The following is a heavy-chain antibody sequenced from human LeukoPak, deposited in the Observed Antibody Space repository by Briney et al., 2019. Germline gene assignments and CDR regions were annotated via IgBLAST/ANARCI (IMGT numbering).Heavy chain of an antibody. CDR1: GFTFSNYA. D-gene: IGHD4-11*01. J-gene: IGHJ1*01. V-gene: IGHV3-30-3*01. CDR3: ATYSILNAREFRY. CDR2: ISHDGTTE. Sequence: GGSLRLSCAASGFTFSNYAMHWVRQAPGKGLEWVALISHDGTTEYFADSVKGRFTISRDNAKNSVYLQMNSLGADDTAVYYCATYSILNAREFRYWGQGTLVTV.